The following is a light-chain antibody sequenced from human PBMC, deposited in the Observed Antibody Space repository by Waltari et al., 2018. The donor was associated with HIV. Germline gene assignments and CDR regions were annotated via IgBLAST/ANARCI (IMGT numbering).Light chain of an antibody. V-gene: IGKV1-12*01. J-gene: IGKJ2*01. CDR3: QQTSSFPLT. CDR1: EGIGNW. CDR2: GAS. Sequence: IQMSQTPRSMSASVGDRLTMTCRASEGIGNWLGWYQQKSGKAPKLLILGASTLQSGVPSRFNGTGSGTTFSLTITVLHPEDFATYFCQQTSSFPLTFGPGTTLDI.